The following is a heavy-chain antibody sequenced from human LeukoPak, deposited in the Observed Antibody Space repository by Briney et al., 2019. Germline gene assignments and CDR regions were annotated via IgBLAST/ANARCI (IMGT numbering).Heavy chain of an antibody. CDR2: INHSGST. D-gene: IGHD3-22*01. V-gene: IGHV4-34*01. CDR1: GGSFSGYY. CDR3: ARSGVYYYDFDRGNDNWFDP. Sequence: SETLSLTCAVYGGSFSGYYWSWIRQPPGKGLEWIGEINHSGSTNYNPSLKSRVTISVDTSKNQFSLKLSSVTAADTAVYYCARSGVYYYDFDRGNDNWFDPWGQGTLVTVSS. J-gene: IGHJ5*02.